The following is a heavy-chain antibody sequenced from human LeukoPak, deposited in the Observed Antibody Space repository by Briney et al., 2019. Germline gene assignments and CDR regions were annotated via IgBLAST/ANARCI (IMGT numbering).Heavy chain of an antibody. CDR2: ISGSGGST. Sequence: GGSLRLSGAASGFSFSSYAMSCVRQAPGKGLEWVSAISGSGGSTYYPDSVKGRFTISRDNSKNTLYLQMNSLRAEDTAVSYCAKGRGTMVRGGSTFDYWGQGTLVTVSS. CDR3: AKGRGTMVRGGSTFDY. CDR1: GFSFSSYA. J-gene: IGHJ4*02. D-gene: IGHD3-10*01. V-gene: IGHV3-23*01.